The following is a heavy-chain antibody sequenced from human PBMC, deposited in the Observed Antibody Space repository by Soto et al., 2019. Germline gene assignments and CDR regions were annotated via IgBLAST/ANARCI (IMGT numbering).Heavy chain of an antibody. CDR3: PYSTVTTTPPEGP. Sequence: PGGSLRLSCAASGFTFISYAMSWGRQAPGKGLEWVSAISGSGGSTYYADSVKGRFTISRDNSKNTLYLQMNSLRAEDTAVYYCPYSTVTTTPPEGPWGQGTLVTVSS. CDR1: GFTFISYA. CDR2: ISGSGGST. J-gene: IGHJ5*02. D-gene: IGHD4-17*01. V-gene: IGHV3-23*01.